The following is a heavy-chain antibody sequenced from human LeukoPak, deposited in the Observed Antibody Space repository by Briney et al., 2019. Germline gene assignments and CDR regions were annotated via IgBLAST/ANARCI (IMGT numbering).Heavy chain of an antibody. V-gene: IGHV1-69*13. D-gene: IGHD1-26*01. Sequence: ASVKVSWKVSGGTFSSVAISWVRQAPGQGRGWVGGIIPIFGTANYAQKFPGRLTITPDESTSTAYMELRSLRSEDTAVYYSASPTYSGSYYEFDYWGQGTPVTVSS. J-gene: IGHJ4*02. CDR1: GGTFSSVA. CDR3: ASPTYSGSYYEFDY. CDR2: IIPIFGTA.